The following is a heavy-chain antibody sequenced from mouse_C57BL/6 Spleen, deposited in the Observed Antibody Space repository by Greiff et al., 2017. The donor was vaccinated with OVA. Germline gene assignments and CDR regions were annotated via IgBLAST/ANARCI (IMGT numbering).Heavy chain of an antibody. CDR1: GYTFTSYW. V-gene: IGHV1-55*01. J-gene: IGHJ3*01. D-gene: IGHD2-1*01. Sequence: VKLQQPGAELVKPGASVKMSCKASGYTFTSYWITWVKQRPGQGLEWIGDIYPGSGSTNYNEKFKSKATLTVDTSSSTAYMQLSSLTSEDSAVYYCARDGNYGETWFAYWGQGTLVTVSA. CDR2: IYPGSGST. CDR3: ARDGNYGETWFAY.